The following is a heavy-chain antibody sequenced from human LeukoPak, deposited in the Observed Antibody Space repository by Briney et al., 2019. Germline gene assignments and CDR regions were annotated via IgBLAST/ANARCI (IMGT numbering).Heavy chain of an antibody. D-gene: IGHD3-10*01. J-gene: IGHJ4*02. CDR2: IYSDDNT. V-gene: IGHV3-53*01. CDR1: EFTVSSNY. Sequence: GGSLRLSCAASEFTVSSNYMNWVRQAPGKGLEWVSVIYSDDNTYYADSVKGRFTISRDNAKNSLYLQMNSLRAEDTAVYYCARVDGSGSYYGTFDYWGQGTLVTVSS. CDR3: ARVDGSGSYYGTFDY.